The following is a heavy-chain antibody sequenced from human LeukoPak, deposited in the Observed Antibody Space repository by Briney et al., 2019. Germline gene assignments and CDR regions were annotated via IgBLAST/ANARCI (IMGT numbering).Heavy chain of an antibody. CDR2: IYSSGTT. CDR3: ARAEGSGSGAYTLDY. D-gene: IGHD3-10*01. Sequence: KASETLSLTCTVSGGPTINYFRSWIRQPAGKGLEWIGHIYSSGTTHDNPSLNNRVTISLDASTSQFSLHLNSVTAADTVVYFCARAEGSGSGAYTLDYWGQGILVTVSS. CDR1: GGPTINYF. J-gene: IGHJ4*02. V-gene: IGHV4-4*07.